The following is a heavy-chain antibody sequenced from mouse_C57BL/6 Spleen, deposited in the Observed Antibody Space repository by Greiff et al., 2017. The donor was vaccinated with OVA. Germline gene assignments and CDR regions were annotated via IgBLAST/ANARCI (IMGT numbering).Heavy chain of an antibody. CDR3: ARHDDGSTHWYFDV. J-gene: IGHJ1*03. D-gene: IGHD1-1*01. CDR1: GFTFSSYG. Sequence: DVHLVESGGDLVKPGGSLKLSCAASGFTFSSYGMSWVRQTPDKRLEWVATISSGGSYTYYPDSVKGRFTISRDNAKNTLYLQMSSLKSEDTAMYYCARHDDGSTHWYFDVWGTGTTVTVSS. V-gene: IGHV5-6*01. CDR2: ISSGGSYT.